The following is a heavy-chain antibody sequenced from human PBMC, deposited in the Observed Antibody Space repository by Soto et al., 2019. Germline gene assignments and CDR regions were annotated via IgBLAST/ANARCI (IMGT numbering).Heavy chain of an antibody. J-gene: IGHJ4*02. CDR1: GFTFSLYS. Sequence: EVQLVESGGGLVKPGGSLRLSCAASGFTFSLYSMIWVRQAPGKGLEWVASITSSSSYIYYEDSLKGRFTISRDNAKNSLFLQLDILRADDTAVYFCVRARSTDSRPDYWGQGTLVTVSS. V-gene: IGHV3-21*01. CDR3: VRARSTDSRPDY. CDR2: ITSSSSYI. D-gene: IGHD3-22*01.